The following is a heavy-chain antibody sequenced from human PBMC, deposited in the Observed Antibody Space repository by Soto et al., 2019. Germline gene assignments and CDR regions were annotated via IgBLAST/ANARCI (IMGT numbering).Heavy chain of an antibody. CDR1: GFTFSDNL. Sequence: QVQLVQSGAELKKPGASVNISCTASGFTFSDNLINWVRQVPGQGLEWMGWLNPDTGNTRCSETFQGRVTISRHPSASIAYLELSGLENDDTALYFCTRDIQSVGPRANDAFDVWGQGTMITVSS. CDR2: LNPDTGNT. D-gene: IGHD5-18*01. V-gene: IGHV1-3*01. J-gene: IGHJ3*01. CDR3: TRDIQSVGPRANDAFDV.